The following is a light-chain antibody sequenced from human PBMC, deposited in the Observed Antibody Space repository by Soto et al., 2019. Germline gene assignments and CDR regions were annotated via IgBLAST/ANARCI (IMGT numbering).Light chain of an antibody. V-gene: IGKV1-39*01. CDR2: DAS. CDR1: QSVSSY. Sequence: DIQMTQSPSSLSASLGDRVTITCRASQSVSSYLYWYQQKPGKAPKLLIFDASSLASGVPSRFSGSGSGTDFILTISSLRPEDFATYYGQQSYSIPWTFGQGTEVESK. CDR3: QQSYSIPWT. J-gene: IGKJ1*01.